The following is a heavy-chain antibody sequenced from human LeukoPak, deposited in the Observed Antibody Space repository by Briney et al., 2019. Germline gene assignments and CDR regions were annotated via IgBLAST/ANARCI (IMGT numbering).Heavy chain of an antibody. V-gene: IGHV3-7*01. CDR1: GFTFSNYW. D-gene: IGHD6-6*01. CDR2: INQDGSVK. CDR3: ARIGYSSSSFDY. Sequence: GGSLRLSCAASGFTFSNYWMSWVRQAPGKGLEWVANINQDGSVKYYVDSVKGRFTISRDNAKNSVYLQMDSPRAEDTAVYCCARIGYSSSSFDYWGKGSQVTVSS. J-gene: IGHJ4*02.